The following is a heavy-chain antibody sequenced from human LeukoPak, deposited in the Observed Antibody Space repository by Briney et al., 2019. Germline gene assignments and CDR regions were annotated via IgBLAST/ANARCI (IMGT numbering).Heavy chain of an antibody. Sequence: GGSLRLSCAASGFTFSYYSMNWVRQAPGKGLEWVSSITSSSSYIYYADSVKGRFTTSRDNAKNSLYLQMNSLRAEDTAVYYCARDYSNLFDYWGQGTLVTVSS. J-gene: IGHJ4*02. CDR3: ARDYSNLFDY. CDR2: ITSSSSYI. D-gene: IGHD4-11*01. CDR1: GFTFSYYS. V-gene: IGHV3-21*01.